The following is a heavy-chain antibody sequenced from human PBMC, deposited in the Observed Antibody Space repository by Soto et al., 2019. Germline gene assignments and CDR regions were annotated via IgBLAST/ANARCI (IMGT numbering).Heavy chain of an antibody. D-gene: IGHD3-22*01. CDR1: GGSISSGGYY. Sequence: SETLSLTCTVSGGSISSGGYYWSWIRQHPGKGLEWIGYIYYSGSTYYTPSLKSRVTISLDTSKNQFSLKLSSVTAADTAVYYCARWLSDYYASSGYYRSCGMDVWGQGTTVTVSS. CDR2: IYYSGST. V-gene: IGHV4-31*03. CDR3: ARWLSDYYASSGYYRSCGMDV. J-gene: IGHJ6*02.